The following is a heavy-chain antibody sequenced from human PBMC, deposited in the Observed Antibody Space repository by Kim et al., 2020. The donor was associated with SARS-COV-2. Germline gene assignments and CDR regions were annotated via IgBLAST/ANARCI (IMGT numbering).Heavy chain of an antibody. CDR2: IYSGGST. Sequence: GGSLRLSCAASGFTVSSNYMSWVRQAPGKGLEWVSVIYSGGSTYYADSVKGRFTISRDNSKNTLYLQMNSLRAEDTAVYYCARFSGYSGYDSGYYFDYLGQGTLVTVSS. J-gene: IGHJ4*02. CDR1: GFTVSSNY. V-gene: IGHV3-53*01. D-gene: IGHD5-12*01. CDR3: ARFSGYSGYDSGYYFDY.